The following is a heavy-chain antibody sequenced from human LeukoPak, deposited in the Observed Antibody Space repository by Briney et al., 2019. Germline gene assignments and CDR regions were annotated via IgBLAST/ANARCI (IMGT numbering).Heavy chain of an antibody. CDR2: INPNSGGT. CDR3: ARVSDSSSSYSPSDY. D-gene: IGHD6-13*01. J-gene: IGHJ4*02. CDR1: GYTFIDYY. V-gene: IGHV1-2*02. Sequence: ASVKVSCKASGYTFIDYYMHWVRQAPGQGLEWMGWINPNSGGTNSAQKFQGRVTMTRDTSISTAYMELSRLRSDDTAVYYCARVSDSSSSYSPSDYWGQGTLVTVSS.